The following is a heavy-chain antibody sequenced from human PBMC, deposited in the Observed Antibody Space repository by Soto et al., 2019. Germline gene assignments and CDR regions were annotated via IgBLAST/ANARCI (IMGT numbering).Heavy chain of an antibody. CDR1: GFTFSSYG. J-gene: IGHJ6*02. V-gene: IGHV3-30*18. CDR2: ISYDGSNK. CDR3: AKDFELWGYYYYGMDV. Sequence: PGGSLRLSCAASGFTFSSYGMHWVRQAPGKGLEWVAVISYDGSNKYYADSVKGRFTISRDNSKNTLYLQMNSLRAEDTAVYYCAKDFELWGYYYYGMDVWGQGTTVTVSS. D-gene: IGHD7-27*01.